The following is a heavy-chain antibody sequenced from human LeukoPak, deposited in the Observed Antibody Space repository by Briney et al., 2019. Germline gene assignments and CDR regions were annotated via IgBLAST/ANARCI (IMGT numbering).Heavy chain of an antibody. CDR1: GDSISSSSYY. CDR3: ARQIYYYDSSGYSYYYYYYYMDV. J-gene: IGHJ6*03. V-gene: IGHV4-39*01. D-gene: IGHD3-22*01. CDR2: IFYSGTT. Sequence: SETLSLTCSVSGDSISSSSYYWGWIRQPPGKGLEWIGTIFYSGTTYYNPSLKSRVTMSVDTSNNQFSLKLTSVTAADTAVYYCARQIYYYDSSGYSYYYYYYYMDVWGKGTTVTISS.